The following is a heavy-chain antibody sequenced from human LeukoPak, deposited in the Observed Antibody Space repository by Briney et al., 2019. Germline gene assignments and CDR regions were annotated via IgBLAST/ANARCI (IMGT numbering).Heavy chain of an antibody. Sequence: GGSLRLSCSASGFTFTTYGMNWVRQAPGKGLEWVSGIGGSGTRTYYADSVKGRFTISRDNSKNTLYLQMNSLRAEDTAVYYCAKDLYGDYVANYAFDIWGQGTMVTVSS. V-gene: IGHV3-23*01. D-gene: IGHD4-17*01. CDR3: AKDLYGDYVANYAFDI. CDR1: GFTFTTYG. CDR2: IGGSGTRT. J-gene: IGHJ3*02.